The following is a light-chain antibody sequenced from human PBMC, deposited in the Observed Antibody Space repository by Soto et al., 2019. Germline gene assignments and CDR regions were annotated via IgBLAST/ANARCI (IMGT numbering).Light chain of an antibody. V-gene: IGLV2-11*01. CDR3: CSYAGSYV. CDR2: DVS. J-gene: IGLJ1*01. CDR1: SSDVGRYNY. Sequence: QSARTQPGSWSGTPGPAVTIPGTGTSSDVGRYNYVSWYQQHPGKAPKLMIYDVSKRPSGVPDRFSGSKSGNTASLTISGLQAEDEADYYCCSYAGSYVFGTGTKVTVL.